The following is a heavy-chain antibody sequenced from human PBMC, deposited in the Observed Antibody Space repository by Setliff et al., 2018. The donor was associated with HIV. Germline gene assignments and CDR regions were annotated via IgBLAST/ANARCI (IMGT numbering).Heavy chain of an antibody. J-gene: IGHJ4*02. CDR2: INHSGST. V-gene: IGHV4-34*01. CDR1: GGSFSGYY. D-gene: IGHD3-22*01. Sequence: SETLSLTCGIYGGSFSGYYWSWIRQPPEKGLEWIGEINHSGSTNYNPSLKSRVNISVDTSKNQFSLKLTSVTAADTAVYYCARSNYDSSFDYWGQGTLVTVSS. CDR3: ARSNYDSSFDY.